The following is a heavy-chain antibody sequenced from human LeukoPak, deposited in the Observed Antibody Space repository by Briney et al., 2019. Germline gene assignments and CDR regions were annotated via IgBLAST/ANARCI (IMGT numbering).Heavy chain of an antibody. D-gene: IGHD5-12*01. V-gene: IGHV3-48*02. CDR2: ITGSSSTT. J-gene: IGHJ4*02. CDR1: GFSFSTYS. Sequence: GGSLRLSCAASGFSFSTYSMNWVRQAPGKGLEWVSYITGSSSTTYYADSVKGRFTISRDNAKNSLYLQTNSLRDEDTAVYYCARGDRNSGYDLYYFDYWGQGTLVTVSS. CDR3: ARGDRNSGYDLYYFDY.